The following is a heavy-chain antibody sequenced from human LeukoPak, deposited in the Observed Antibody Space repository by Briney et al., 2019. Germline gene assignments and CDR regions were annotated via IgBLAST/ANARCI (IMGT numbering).Heavy chain of an antibody. Sequence: GGSLRLSCAASGFTFDDYGMSWVRQAPGKGLEWVSAISGSGGSTYYADSVKGRFTISRDNSKNTLYLQMNSLRAEDTAVYYCAKAPTAMVHDFDYWGQGTLVTVSS. V-gene: IGHV3-23*01. J-gene: IGHJ4*02. CDR1: GFTFDDYG. D-gene: IGHD5-18*01. CDR2: ISGSGGST. CDR3: AKAPTAMVHDFDY.